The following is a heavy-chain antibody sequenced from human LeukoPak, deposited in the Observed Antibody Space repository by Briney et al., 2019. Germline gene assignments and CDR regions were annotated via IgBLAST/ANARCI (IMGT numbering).Heavy chain of an antibody. V-gene: IGHV3-15*01. J-gene: IGHJ3*02. Sequence: GGSLRLSCAASGFTLSSYWMHWVRQAPGKGLEWVGRIKSKTDGGTTDYAAPVKGRFTISRDDSKNTLYLQMNSLKTEDTAVYYCTTQKQGAFDIWGQGTMVTVSS. CDR1: GFTLSSYW. CDR3: TTQKQGAFDI. CDR2: IKSKTDGGTT.